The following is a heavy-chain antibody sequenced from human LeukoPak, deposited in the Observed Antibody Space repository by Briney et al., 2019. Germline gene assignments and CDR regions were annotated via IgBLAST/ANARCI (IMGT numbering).Heavy chain of an antibody. V-gene: IGHV1-46*01. CDR3: ARDQEGFDY. CDR2: IYPRDGGT. Sequence: LEWMGMIYPRDGGTSYAQKFQGRVTVTRDTSTSTVHMELSGLRSEDTAVYYCARDQEGFDYWGQGTLVTVSS. J-gene: IGHJ4*02.